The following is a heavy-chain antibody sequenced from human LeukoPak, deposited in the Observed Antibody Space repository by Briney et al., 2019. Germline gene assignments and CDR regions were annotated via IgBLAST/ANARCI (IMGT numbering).Heavy chain of an antibody. V-gene: IGHV4-38-2*01. J-gene: IGHJ3*02. CDR2: IYHSGST. CDR1: GYYISSGYY. D-gene: IGHD1-1*01. CDR3: PRAGCRDDAFDI. Sequence: SETLSLTCAVHGYYISSGYYWGWIRQPPGKGLEWIGSIYHSGSTYYNPSLKSRVTISVDTSKNQFSLKLSFVTGAETAVYYYPRAGCRDDAFDIWGQGTMVTVSS.